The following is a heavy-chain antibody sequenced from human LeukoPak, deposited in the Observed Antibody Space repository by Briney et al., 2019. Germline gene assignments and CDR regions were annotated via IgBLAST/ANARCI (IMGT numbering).Heavy chain of an antibody. CDR1: GFTVSSNY. CDR2: IYSGGTT. Sequence: GGSLRLSCAASGFTVSSNYMSWVRQAPGKGLEWVSVIYSGGTTFYADSVKGRFTISRDNSKNTLYLQMNSLRAEDTAVYYCARDLIDYDSSGFYYPLGYWGQGTLVTVSS. CDR3: ARDLIDYDSSGFYYPLGY. D-gene: IGHD3-22*01. V-gene: IGHV3-66*01. J-gene: IGHJ4*02.